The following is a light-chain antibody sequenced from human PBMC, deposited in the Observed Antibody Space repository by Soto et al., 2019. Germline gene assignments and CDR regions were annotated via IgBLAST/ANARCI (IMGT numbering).Light chain of an antibody. CDR1: SSDVGGYDY. CDR2: EVS. Sequence: QSALTQPASVSGSPGQSITISCTGTSSDVGGYDYVSWYQQYPGKAPKLMIYEVSNRPSGISNRFSGSKSGNTASLRISGLQTEDEADYYCSSYAGSNNLVFGGGTQLTVL. J-gene: IGLJ2*01. V-gene: IGLV2-14*01. CDR3: SSYAGSNNLV.